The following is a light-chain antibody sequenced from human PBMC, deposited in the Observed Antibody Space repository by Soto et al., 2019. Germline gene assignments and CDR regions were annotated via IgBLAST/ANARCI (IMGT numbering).Light chain of an antibody. V-gene: IGKV3-15*01. CDR1: QSVSSN. CDR2: GAS. CDR3: QQYNNWPPLT. J-gene: IGKJ4*01. Sequence: EVLRRQSAATLSVYPAEGHTLSCSASQSVSSNLAWYQPKPGQAPRLLIYGASTRATGIPARFSGSGSGTEFTLTIRSLQSEDFAVYYCQQYNNWPPLTFGGGTKVDIK.